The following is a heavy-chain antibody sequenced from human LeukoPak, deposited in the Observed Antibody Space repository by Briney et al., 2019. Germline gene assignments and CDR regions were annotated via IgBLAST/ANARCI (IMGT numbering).Heavy chain of an antibody. CDR3: ARVGSGYDIPHFDY. CDR1: GFTFNRHW. J-gene: IGHJ4*02. Sequence: GGSLRLSCAASGFTFNRHWMSWVRQAPQKGLEWAANIKQDGSETYYVDSVKGRFTISRDNAENSLYLQMDSLRADDTAVYFCARVGSGYDIPHFDYWGQGTLLTVSS. CDR2: IKQDGSET. V-gene: IGHV3-7*01. D-gene: IGHD5-12*01.